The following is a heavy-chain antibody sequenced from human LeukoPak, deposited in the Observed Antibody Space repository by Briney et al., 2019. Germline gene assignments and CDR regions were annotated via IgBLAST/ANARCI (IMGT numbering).Heavy chain of an antibody. V-gene: IGHV3-53*01. D-gene: IGHD4-17*01. CDR3: ARYYGDYGGALKY. CDR2: IYSGDST. Sequence: GGSLRLSCAASGFTFSSYAMSWVRQAPGKGLEWVSIIYSGDSTFYADSVKGRFSISRDSSKNALYLQMKSLRAEDTAVYYCARYYGDYGGALKYWGQGTLVTVSS. J-gene: IGHJ4*02. CDR1: GFTFSSYA.